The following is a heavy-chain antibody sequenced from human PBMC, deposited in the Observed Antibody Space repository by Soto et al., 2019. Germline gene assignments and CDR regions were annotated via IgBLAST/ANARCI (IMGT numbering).Heavy chain of an antibody. D-gene: IGHD3-3*02. CDR1: GFTCSSYA. CDR2: ISGSGGST. J-gene: IGHJ3*02. V-gene: IGHV3-23*01. CDR3: AKGIIGGGAFDI. Sequence: GGSLRLSCAASGFTCSSYAMSWVRQAPGKGLEWVSAISGSGGSTYYADSVKGRFTISRDHSKNTPYLQMNSLRAEDTAVYYCAKGIIGGGAFDIWGQGTMVTVSS.